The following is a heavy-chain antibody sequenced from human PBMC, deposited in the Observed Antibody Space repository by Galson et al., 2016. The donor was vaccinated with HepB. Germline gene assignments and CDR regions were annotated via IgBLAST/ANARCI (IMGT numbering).Heavy chain of an antibody. CDR1: GYTFTNYA. CDR3: ARVRIRYFDWLSQFDSNVFDI. CDR2: INTNTENP. V-gene: IGHV7-4-1*02. D-gene: IGHD3-9*01. J-gene: IGHJ3*02. Sequence: SVKVSCKASGYTFTNYAMNWVRQAPGQGLEWLGWINTNTENPTYAQGFTGRFVFSLDISVSTAYLQISSLGADDTAIYYCARVRIRYFDWLSQFDSNVFDIWGQGTMVTVSS.